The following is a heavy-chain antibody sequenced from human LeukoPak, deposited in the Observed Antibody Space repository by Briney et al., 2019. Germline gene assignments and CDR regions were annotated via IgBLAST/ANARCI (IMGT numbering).Heavy chain of an antibody. V-gene: IGHV1-69*06. CDR2: IIPIFGTA. D-gene: IGHD1-26*01. Sequence: GASVKVSCKASGGTFSSYAISWVRQAPGQGLEWMGGIIPIFGTANYAQKFQGRVTITADKSTSTAYMELSSLRSEDTAVYYCARGAGDSGSYAFDIWGQGTMVTVSS. CDR3: ARGAGDSGSYAFDI. J-gene: IGHJ3*02. CDR1: GGTFSSYA.